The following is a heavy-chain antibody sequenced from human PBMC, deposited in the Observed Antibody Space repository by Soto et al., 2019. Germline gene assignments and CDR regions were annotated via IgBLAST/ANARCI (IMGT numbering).Heavy chain of an antibody. D-gene: IGHD6-19*01. V-gene: IGHV3-9*01. CDR1: GFTFDENA. Sequence: GGSLRLSCAVSGFTFDENAMHWVRQAPEKGLAWVSGINWKSDIGYADSVKGRFTTSRDNAENSLYLQMNSLRAEDTALYYCAKEGYDSGWYWDSWGQGALVTVSS. CDR2: INWKSDI. J-gene: IGHJ4*02. CDR3: AKEGYDSGWYWDS.